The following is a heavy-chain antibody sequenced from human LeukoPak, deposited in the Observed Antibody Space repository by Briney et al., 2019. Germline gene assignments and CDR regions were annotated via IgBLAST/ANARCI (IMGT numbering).Heavy chain of an antibody. CDR1: GFTFSSYA. Sequence: GGSLRLSCTASGFTFSSYAMTWVRQAPGKGLEWVSSISGSAEITDYADSGKGRFAVSRDNSKSTLYLQLNSLRAEDTAKYYCAKLGDYFGSGRFSFFDYWGHGTLVTVSS. J-gene: IGHJ4*01. CDR3: AKLGDYFGSGRFSFFDY. V-gene: IGHV3-23*01. D-gene: IGHD3-10*01. CDR2: ISGSAEIT.